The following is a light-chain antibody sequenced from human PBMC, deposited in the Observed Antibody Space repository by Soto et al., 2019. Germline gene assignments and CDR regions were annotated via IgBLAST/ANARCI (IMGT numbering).Light chain of an antibody. J-gene: IGKJ1*01. V-gene: IGKV1-5*01. CDR2: NAS. CDR1: QSISTW. CDR3: QQYNNYFVWT. Sequence: DIQMTQSPSTLSASVGDRVTITCRASQSISTWLAWYQQKPGKAPKVLISNASSLESGVPSRFSGSGSGTEFTLTISSLQPDDFATYYCQQYNNYFVWTFGQGTKVDIK.